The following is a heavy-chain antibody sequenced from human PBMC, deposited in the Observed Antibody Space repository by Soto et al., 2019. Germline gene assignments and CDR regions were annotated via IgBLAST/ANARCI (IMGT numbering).Heavy chain of an antibody. Sequence: QITLKESGPPLVKPTQTLTLTCSFSGFSLTSSGVGVGWFRQPPGKALEWLGLIYWNDDDRYRASLRSRLTITKDTSKNQVVLTMTNMDPEDTATYYCAHRPGGSGFRYYFDYWGQGTLVTVSS. CDR1: GFSLTSSGVG. J-gene: IGHJ4*02. V-gene: IGHV2-5*01. D-gene: IGHD6-19*01. CDR3: AHRPGGSGFRYYFDY. CDR2: IYWNDDD.